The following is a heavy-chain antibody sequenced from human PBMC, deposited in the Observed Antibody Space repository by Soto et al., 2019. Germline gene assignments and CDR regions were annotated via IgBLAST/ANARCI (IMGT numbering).Heavy chain of an antibody. CDR3: ARAAGNPVWD. Sequence: EVQLVESGGALVQPGGSLRLSCEASGFTFSNSWMSWVRQAPGKGLEWVANIKRDESEKNYVDSVRGRFTVSRDNAKNSLYLQMNSRRVEDTAVYYCARAAGNPVWDWGRGTLVTVSS. CDR2: IKRDESEK. CDR1: GFTFSNSW. V-gene: IGHV3-7*01. D-gene: IGHD3-16*01. J-gene: IGHJ4*02.